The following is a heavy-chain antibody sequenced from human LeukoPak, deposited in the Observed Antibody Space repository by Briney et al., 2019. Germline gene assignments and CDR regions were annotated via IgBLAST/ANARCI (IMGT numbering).Heavy chain of an antibody. CDR3: AKDGGKATATDAFDI. Sequence: GRSLRLSCAASGFTFSSYGMHWVRQAPGKGLEWVAVIWYDGSNEYYADSVKGRFTISRDNSKNTLYLQMNSLRAEDTAVYYCAKDGGKATATDAFDIWGQGTMVTVSS. D-gene: IGHD3-10*01. V-gene: IGHV3-33*06. J-gene: IGHJ3*02. CDR2: IWYDGSNE. CDR1: GFTFSSYG.